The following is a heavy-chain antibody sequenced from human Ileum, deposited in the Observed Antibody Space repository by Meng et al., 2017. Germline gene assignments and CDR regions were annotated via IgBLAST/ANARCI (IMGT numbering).Heavy chain of an antibody. D-gene: IGHD4-23*01. CDR3: ARHGGYYQGF. J-gene: IGHJ4*02. V-gene: IGHV4-4*02. CDR1: SGSISSNTY. CDR2: ISHSGST. Sequence: VQLQGSGPGLVRPSGTLSLPCAVSSGSISSNTYWSWVRQPPGKGLEWIGQISHSGSTFYNPSLKSRVTMSVDKSKSQFSLMLTSVTAADTAVYYCARHGGYYQGFWGQGTLVTVSS.